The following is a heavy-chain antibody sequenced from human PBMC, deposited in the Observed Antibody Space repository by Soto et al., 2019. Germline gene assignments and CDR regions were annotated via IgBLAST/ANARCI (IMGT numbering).Heavy chain of an antibody. CDR2: IRAYNGNT. J-gene: IGHJ4*02. CDR3: AREPNYFDY. CDR1: GYTFTSYG. V-gene: IGHV1-18*01. Sequence: QVQLVQSGAEVKKPGASVKVSCKASGYTFTSYGISWVRQAPGQALEWMGWIRAYNGNTKYVRKLQGRVTITTETAASSADMELRILRCEDTPVYYGAREPNYFDYWGQGTLVTVSS.